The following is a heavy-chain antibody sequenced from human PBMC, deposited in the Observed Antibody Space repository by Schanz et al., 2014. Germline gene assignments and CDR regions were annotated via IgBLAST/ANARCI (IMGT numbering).Heavy chain of an antibody. J-gene: IGHJ4*02. V-gene: IGHV1-8*01. CDR3: ARDQSPYTNSSDVRYFDY. CDR2: MNPNSRNP. CDR1: GYTFTSYD. Sequence: QVQLIQSGAEVKKPGASVKVSCTASGYTFTSYDINWVRQAPGQGLEWLGWMNPNSRNPGFAQKFRGRVTMTRNTSMSTAYMDLRSLRSDDTAVYYCARDQSPYTNSSDVRYFDYWGQGSLVTVSS. D-gene: IGHD6-6*01.